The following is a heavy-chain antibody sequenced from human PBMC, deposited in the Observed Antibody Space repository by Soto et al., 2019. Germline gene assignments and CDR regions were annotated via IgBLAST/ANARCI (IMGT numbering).Heavy chain of an antibody. D-gene: IGHD6-19*01. CDR2: ISSSSSYI. CDR1: GFTFSSYS. J-gene: IGHJ6*02. Sequence: EVQLVESGGGLVKPGGSLRLSCAASGFTFSSYSMNWVRQAPGKGLEWVSSISSSSSYIYYADSVKGRFTISRDNAKNSLYLQMNSLRAEETDVYYCARDIAVAVTDYYYGMDVLGQGTTVTVSS. CDR3: ARDIAVAVTDYYYGMDV. V-gene: IGHV3-21*01.